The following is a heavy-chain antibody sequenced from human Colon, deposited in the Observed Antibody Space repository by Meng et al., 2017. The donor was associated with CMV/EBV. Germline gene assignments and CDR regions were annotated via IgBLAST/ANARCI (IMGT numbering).Heavy chain of an antibody. D-gene: IGHD4-23*01. CDR1: EFTFNTYT. Sequence: GGSLRLSCAASEFTFNTYTMNWVRQAPGKGPEWLAYIRPSSNSVYYADSVRGRFTVSRDNAKNSLYLQMNSLRADDTAIYYCARAAVGGNEGIDYWGQGTLVTVSS. CDR3: ARAAVGGNEGIDY. CDR2: IRPSSNSV. J-gene: IGHJ4*02. V-gene: IGHV3-48*04.